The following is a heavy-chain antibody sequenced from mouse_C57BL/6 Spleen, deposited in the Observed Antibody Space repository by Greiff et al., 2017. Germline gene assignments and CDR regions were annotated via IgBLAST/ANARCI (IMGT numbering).Heavy chain of an antibody. CDR1: GFNIKDDY. J-gene: IGHJ2*01. D-gene: IGHD1-1*01. CDR2: IDPENGDT. Sequence: VQLQQSGAELVRPGASVKLSCTASGFNIKDDYMHWVKQRPEQGLEWIGWIDPENGDTEYASKFQGKATITADTSSNTAYLQLSSLTSEDTAVYYCTTHGSSDYFDYWGQGTTLTVSS. CDR3: TTHGSSDYFDY. V-gene: IGHV14-4*01.